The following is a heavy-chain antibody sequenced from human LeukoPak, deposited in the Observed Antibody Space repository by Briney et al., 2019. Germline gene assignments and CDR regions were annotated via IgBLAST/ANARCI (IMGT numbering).Heavy chain of an antibody. J-gene: IGHJ4*02. CDR2: IYYSGST. CDR1: GGSISSGDYY. D-gene: IGHD5-12*01. CDR3: ARDPPLRGYDFV. Sequence: SETLSLTCTVSGGSISSGDYYWSWIRQPPGKVLEWIGYIYYSGSTYYNPSLKSRVTISVDTSKNQFSLKLSSVTAADTAVYYCARDPPLRGYDFVWGQGTLVTVSS. V-gene: IGHV4-30-4*08.